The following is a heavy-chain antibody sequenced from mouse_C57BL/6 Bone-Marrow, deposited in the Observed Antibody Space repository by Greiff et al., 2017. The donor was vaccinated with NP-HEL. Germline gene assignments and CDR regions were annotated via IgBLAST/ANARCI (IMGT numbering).Heavy chain of an antibody. V-gene: IGHV1-52*01. CDR1: GYTFTSYW. CDR2: IDPSDSET. CDR3: ARDYGSIYYFDY. D-gene: IGHD1-1*01. J-gene: IGHJ2*01. Sequence: QVQLQQPGAELVRPGPSVKLSCKASGYTFTSYWMHWVKQRPIQGLEWIGNIDPSDSETHYNQKFKDKATLTVYKSSITAYMQLSSLTSEDSAVYFCARDYGSIYYFDYWGQGTPLTVSS.